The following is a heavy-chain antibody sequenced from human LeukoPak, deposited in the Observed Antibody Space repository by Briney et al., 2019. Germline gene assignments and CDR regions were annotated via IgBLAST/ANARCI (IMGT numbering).Heavy chain of an antibody. J-gene: IGHJ4*02. CDR1: GFTFSSYG. V-gene: IGHV3-33*03. Sequence: PGGSLRLSCAASGFTFSSYGMHWVRQAPGKGLEWVAVIWYDGSNKYYADSVKGRFTISRDNAKNSLYLQMNSLRAEDTAVYYCARIPEALYYYDSRSGFDYWGQGTLVTVSS. CDR3: ARIPEALYYYDSRSGFDY. D-gene: IGHD3-22*01. CDR2: IWYDGSNK.